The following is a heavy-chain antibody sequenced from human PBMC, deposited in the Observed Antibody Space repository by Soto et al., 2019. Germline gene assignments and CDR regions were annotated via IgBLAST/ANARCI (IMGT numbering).Heavy chain of an antibody. V-gene: IGHV4-39*01. CDR3: ARWHYDILTGYYSGENWSDP. D-gene: IGHD3-9*01. J-gene: IGHJ5*02. CDR1: GGSISSSSYY. Sequence: SETLSLTCTVSGGSISSSSYYWGWIRQPPGKGLEWIGSIYYSGSTYYNPSLKSRVTISVDTSKNQFSLKLSSVTAADTAVYYCARWHYDILTGYYSGENWSDPWGQGTLVTVSS. CDR2: IYYSGST.